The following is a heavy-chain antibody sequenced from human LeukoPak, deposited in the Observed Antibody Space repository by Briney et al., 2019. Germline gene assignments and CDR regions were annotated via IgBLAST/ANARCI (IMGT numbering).Heavy chain of an antibody. CDR3: ARGDSSSILINDAFDF. V-gene: IGHV3-48*03. CDR1: GFTFSSYE. Sequence: PGGSLRLSCAASGFTFSSYEMNWIRQAPGKGLEWVAYISSSSSTIYYADSVKGRFTISRDNAKNSLSLQLSSLRGEDTALYYCARGDSSSILINDAFDFRGQGTMVTVSS. D-gene: IGHD2-21*01. J-gene: IGHJ3*01. CDR2: ISSSSSTI.